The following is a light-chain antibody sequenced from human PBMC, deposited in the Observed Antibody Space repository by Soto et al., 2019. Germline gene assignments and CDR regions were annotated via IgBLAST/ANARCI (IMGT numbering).Light chain of an antibody. Sequence: QSALTQPPSASGSPGQAVTISCTGTSSDVGGYNSVSWYQQHPGNAPKLMIYDVTKRPSGVPDRFSGSKSGNTASLTVSGLQAEDEADYYCCSDAGINKLLFGGGTKVTVL. V-gene: IGLV2-8*01. CDR1: SSDVGGYNS. CDR2: DVT. CDR3: CSDAGINKLL. J-gene: IGLJ2*01.